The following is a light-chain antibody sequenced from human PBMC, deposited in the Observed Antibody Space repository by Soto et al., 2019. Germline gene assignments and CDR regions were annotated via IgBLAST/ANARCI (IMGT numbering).Light chain of an antibody. CDR3: QQHGTSPIT. Sequence: EIVFTQSPDTPSLSPGQRAGLCFXXSQTVIHNHLAWHQQKPGQTPRLLVYGASSRATGIPDRFSGSGSGTDFTLTISRLEPEDFAVYYCQQHGTSPITFGQGTRLEIK. CDR1: QTVIHNH. V-gene: IGKV3-20*01. CDR2: GAS. J-gene: IGKJ5*01.